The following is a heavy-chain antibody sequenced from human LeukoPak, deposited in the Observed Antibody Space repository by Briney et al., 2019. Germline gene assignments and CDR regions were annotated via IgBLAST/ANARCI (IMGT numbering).Heavy chain of an antibody. CDR1: GFTFSSYA. CDR3: AIRPSSRWGNY. D-gene: IGHD6-13*01. Sequence: GGSLRLSCAASGFTFSSYAMSWVRQAPGKGLEWVSVIYSGGSTYYADSVKGRFTISRDNSKNTLYLQMNSLRAEDTAVYYCAIRPSSRWGNYWGQGTLVTVSS. CDR2: IYSGGST. V-gene: IGHV3-53*01. J-gene: IGHJ4*02.